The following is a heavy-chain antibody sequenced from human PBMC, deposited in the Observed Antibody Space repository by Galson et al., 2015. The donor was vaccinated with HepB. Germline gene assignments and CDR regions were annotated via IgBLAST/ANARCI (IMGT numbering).Heavy chain of an antibody. CDR2: IYSGGST. D-gene: IGHD6-19*01. Sequence: SLRLSCAASGFTVSSNYMSWVRQAPGKGLEWVSVIYSGGSTYYADSVKGRFTISRDNSKNTLYLQMNSLRAEDTAVYYCAREAYSSGWSGSGLDYWGQGTLVTVSS. J-gene: IGHJ4*02. CDR1: GFTVSSNY. V-gene: IGHV3-53*01. CDR3: AREAYSSGWSGSGLDY.